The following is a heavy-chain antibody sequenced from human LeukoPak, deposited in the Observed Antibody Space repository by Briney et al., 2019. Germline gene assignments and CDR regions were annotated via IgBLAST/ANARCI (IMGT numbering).Heavy chain of an antibody. J-gene: IGHJ3*02. Sequence: GGSLRLSCAASGFTFSSYWMSWVRQAPGKGLEWVANIKQDGSEKYYVDSVKGRFTISRDNAKNSLYLQMNSLRAEDTAVYYCARDDVGATHRLAFDIWGQGTMVTVSS. CDR1: GFTFSSYW. D-gene: IGHD1-26*01. CDR3: ARDDVGATHRLAFDI. CDR2: IKQDGSEK. V-gene: IGHV3-7*01.